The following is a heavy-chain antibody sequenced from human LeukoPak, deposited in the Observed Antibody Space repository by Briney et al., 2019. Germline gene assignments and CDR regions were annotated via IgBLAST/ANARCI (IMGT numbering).Heavy chain of an antibody. Sequence: SEALSLTCAVSGGSISSSNYYWGWIRQPPGQGLEWIGSIYYSGNTYYNPSLKSRVTISVDTSKNQFSLKLSSVTATDTAVYYCARRRAGRDWFDPWGQGTLVTVSS. CDR3: ARRRAGRDWFDP. D-gene: IGHD6-19*01. J-gene: IGHJ5*02. V-gene: IGHV4-39*01. CDR1: GGSISSSNYY. CDR2: IYYSGNT.